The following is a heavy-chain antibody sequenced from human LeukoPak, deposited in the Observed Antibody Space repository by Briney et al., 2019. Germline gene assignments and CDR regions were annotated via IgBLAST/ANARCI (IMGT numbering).Heavy chain of an antibody. Sequence: GGSLRLSCSASGFPVSSNYMSWVRQAPGKGLEWVSVIYAGGATAYADSVKGRFIISRDNSKNTLYLQMNSLRAEDTALYYCAREGGDSMIQGVIADWGQGTLVTVSS. D-gene: IGHD3-10*01. CDR1: GFPVSSNY. CDR2: IYAGGAT. J-gene: IGHJ4*02. V-gene: IGHV3-53*01. CDR3: AREGGDSMIQGVIAD.